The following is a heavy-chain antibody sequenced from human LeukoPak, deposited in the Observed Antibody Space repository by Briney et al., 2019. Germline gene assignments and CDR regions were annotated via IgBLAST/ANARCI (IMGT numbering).Heavy chain of an antibody. D-gene: IGHD3-10*01. Sequence: ASVKVSCKASGGTFSSYAISWVRQAPGQGLEWMGWISAYNGNTNYAQKLQGRVTMTTDTSTSTAYMELRSLRSDDTAVYYCARGPRPMVSDAFDIWGQGTMVTVSS. CDR2: ISAYNGNT. CDR1: GGTFSSYA. CDR3: ARGPRPMVSDAFDI. J-gene: IGHJ3*02. V-gene: IGHV1-18*01.